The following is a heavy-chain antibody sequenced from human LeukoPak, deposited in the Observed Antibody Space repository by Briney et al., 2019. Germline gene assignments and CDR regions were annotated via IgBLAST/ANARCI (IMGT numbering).Heavy chain of an antibody. D-gene: IGHD7-27*01. J-gene: IGHJ2*01. CDR2: ISPNSGGT. CDR3: AIQPWGSGNNWYFDL. CDR1: GYTFTAYY. Sequence: ASVTVSCTASGYTFTAYYIHWVRQAPGQGLEWMGWISPNSGGTDYAQKFKGRVTMTRDTSISTTYVELSSLTSDDTAVYYCAIQPWGSGNNWYFDLWGRGTLVTVSS. V-gene: IGHV1-2*02.